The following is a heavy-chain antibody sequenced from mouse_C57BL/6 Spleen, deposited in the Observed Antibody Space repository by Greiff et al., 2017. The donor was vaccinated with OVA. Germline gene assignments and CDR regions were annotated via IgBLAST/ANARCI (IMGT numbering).Heavy chain of an antibody. J-gene: IGHJ2*01. CDR2: IHPNSGST. CDR1: GYTFTSYW. CDR3: APLDSSGYSDD. Sequence: QVQLQQPGAELVKPGASVKLSCKASGYTFTSYWMHWVKQRPGQGLEWIGMIHPNSGSTNYNEKFKSKATLTVDKSSSTAYMQLSSLTSEDSAVYYCAPLDSSGYSDDWGQGTTLTVSS. D-gene: IGHD3-2*02. V-gene: IGHV1-64*01.